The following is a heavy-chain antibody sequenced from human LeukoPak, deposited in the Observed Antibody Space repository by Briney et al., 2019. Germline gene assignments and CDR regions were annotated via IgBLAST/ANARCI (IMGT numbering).Heavy chain of an antibody. CDR3: ARGGYGANDDAFDI. Sequence: SVKVSCKASGGTFSSYAISWVRQAPGQGLEWMGRIIAILDTANYAQKFQGRVTITADKSTSTSYMELSSLRDEDTAVYYCARGGYGANDDAFDIWGQGTMVTVYS. J-gene: IGHJ3*02. V-gene: IGHV1-69*04. CDR1: GGTFSSYA. D-gene: IGHD4-23*01. CDR2: IIAILDTA.